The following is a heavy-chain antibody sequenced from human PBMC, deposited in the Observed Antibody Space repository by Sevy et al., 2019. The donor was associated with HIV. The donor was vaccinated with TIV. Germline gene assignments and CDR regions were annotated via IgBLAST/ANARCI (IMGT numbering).Heavy chain of an antibody. CDR3: AGDLGSGWPDYYYYYMDV. Sequence: SETLSLTCAVSGYSISSGYYWGWIRQPPGKGLEWIGSIYYGGSTYYNPSLKSRVTISVDTSKNQFSLKLNAVTAADTAVYYCAGDLGSGWPDYYYYYMDVWGKGTTVTVSS. D-gene: IGHD6-19*01. CDR1: GYSISSGYY. CDR2: IYYGGST. J-gene: IGHJ6*03. V-gene: IGHV4-38-2*02.